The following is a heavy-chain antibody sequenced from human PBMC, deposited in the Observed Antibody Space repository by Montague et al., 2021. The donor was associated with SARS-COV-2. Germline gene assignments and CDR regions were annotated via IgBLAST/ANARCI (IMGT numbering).Heavy chain of an antibody. CDR1: GGSISSSSCY. V-gene: IGHV4-39*07. D-gene: IGHD6-13*01. CDR3: ARVGRQQLVRLSGMDV. Sequence: SETLSLTCTVSGGSISSSSCYWGWIRQPPGKGLEWIGSIYYSGSTYYNPSLKSRVTISVDTSKNQFSLKLSSVTAADTAVYYCARVGRQQLVRLSGMDVWGQGTTVTDSS. CDR2: IYYSGST. J-gene: IGHJ6*02.